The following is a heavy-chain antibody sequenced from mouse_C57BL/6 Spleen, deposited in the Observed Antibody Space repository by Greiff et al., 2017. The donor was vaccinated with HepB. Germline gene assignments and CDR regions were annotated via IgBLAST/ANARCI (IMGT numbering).Heavy chain of an antibody. D-gene: IGHD2-2*01. CDR3: ARGDGYDDGTASFFDY. CDR1: GYSITSGYY. J-gene: IGHJ2*01. V-gene: IGHV3-6*01. Sequence: EVKLVESGPGLVKPSQSLSLTCSVTGYSITSGYYWNWIRQFPGNKLEWMGYISYDGSNNYNPSLKNRISITRDTSKNQFFLKLNSVTTEDTATYYCARGDGYDDGTASFFDYWGQGTTLTVSS. CDR2: ISYDGSN.